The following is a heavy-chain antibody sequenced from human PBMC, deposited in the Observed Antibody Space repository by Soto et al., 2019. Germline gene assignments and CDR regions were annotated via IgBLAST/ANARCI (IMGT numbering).Heavy chain of an antibody. CDR3: VRRRPPDYYGMDV. Sequence: EVQLVESGGDLVHPGGSLRLSCAASGFTVTSSYLSWVRQAPGKGLEWVSLTYSNGNTYYADSVKGRFIISRDSSENTLYLQMNSLRAEATAVYHCVRRRPPDYYGMDVWGQGTMVTVSS. CDR1: GFTVTSSY. J-gene: IGHJ6*02. V-gene: IGHV3-66*01. CDR2: TYSNGNT.